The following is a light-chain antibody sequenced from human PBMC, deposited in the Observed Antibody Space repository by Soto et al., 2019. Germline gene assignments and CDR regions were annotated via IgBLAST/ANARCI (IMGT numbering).Light chain of an antibody. CDR3: QVWDSSCDHVV. CDR1: NIGSKS. J-gene: IGLJ2*01. CDR2: YDT. V-gene: IGLV3-21*04. Sequence: SYELTQPPSVSLAPGKTARITCGGNNIGSKSVHWYQQKPGQAPVLVIYYDTDRPSGIPERFSGSNSGNTATLTISRVEAGDEADYYCQVWDSSCDHVVFGGGTKLTVL.